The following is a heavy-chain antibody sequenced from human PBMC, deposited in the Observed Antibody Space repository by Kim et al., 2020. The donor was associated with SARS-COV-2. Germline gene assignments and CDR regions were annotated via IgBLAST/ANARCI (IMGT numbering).Heavy chain of an antibody. D-gene: IGHD6-13*01. CDR3: AKDMETAGGPFDY. V-gene: IGHV3-9*01. J-gene: IGHJ4*02. Sequence: SADFLKGRFTISRDNAKNSLYLQMNSLRAEDTALYFCAKDMETAGGPFDYWGQGTLVTVSS.